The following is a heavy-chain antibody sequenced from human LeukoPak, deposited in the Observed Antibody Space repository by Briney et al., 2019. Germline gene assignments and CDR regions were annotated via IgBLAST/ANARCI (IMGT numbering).Heavy chain of an antibody. J-gene: IGHJ4*02. CDR1: GGSISTTDFD. CDR3: ARFKGGTGFDY. Sequence: SETLSLTCTVSGGSISTTDFDWAWIRQPPGQGLEWIAAISSSGKSYYNPYLMSRVTISVDTSKNQFSLDVTSVTAADTGLFYCARFKGGTGFDYWGRGILVIVS. D-gene: IGHD1-26*01. V-gene: IGHV4-39*01. CDR2: ISSSGKS.